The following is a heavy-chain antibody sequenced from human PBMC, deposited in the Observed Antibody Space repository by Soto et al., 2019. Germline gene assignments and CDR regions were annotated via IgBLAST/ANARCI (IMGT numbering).Heavy chain of an antibody. V-gene: IGHV5-51*01. CDR2: IYPGDSDT. J-gene: IGHJ2*01. D-gene: IGHD3-3*01. CDR1: GYTFTDYW. CDR3: ARQYYDFWSGSYTGSSYFDL. Sequence: GEPLKISSKGSGYTFTDYWIGWVRQMPGKGLEWMGIIYPGDSDTKYSPSFQGHVTISVDESINTAYLQWGSLKASDSAMYYCARQYYDFWSGSYTGSSYFDLWGRGTLVTVSS.